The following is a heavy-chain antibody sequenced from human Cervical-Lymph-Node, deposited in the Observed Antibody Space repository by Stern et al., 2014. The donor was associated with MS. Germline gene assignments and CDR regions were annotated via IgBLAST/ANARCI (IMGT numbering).Heavy chain of an antibody. D-gene: IGHD3-10*01. CDR2: LFPFFGTP. Sequence: QVPLVQSGAEVKKPGSSVKVSCKAAGDTFDSYGISWGRQAPGQGLEWMGGLFPFFGTPIYAQKFQGRVTMTADESTTTAYMDLTSLSVEDTAVYYCATSTYGLVHWGQGTLVTVSS. J-gene: IGHJ4*02. CDR3: ATSTYGLVH. CDR1: GDTFDSYG. V-gene: IGHV1-69*01.